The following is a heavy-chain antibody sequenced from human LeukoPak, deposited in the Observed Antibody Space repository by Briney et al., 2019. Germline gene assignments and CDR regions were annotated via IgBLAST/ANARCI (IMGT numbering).Heavy chain of an antibody. CDR1: GYTFNTYA. V-gene: IGHV1-2*02. D-gene: IGHD3-3*01. J-gene: IGHJ4*02. Sequence: ASVKVSCKASGYTFNTYAMNWVRQAPGQGLEWMGWINPNSGGTNYAQKFQGRVTMTRDTSISTAYMELSSLRSDDTAVYYCARVDYTIFGVVTQQSPDCWGQGTLVTVSS. CDR2: INPNSGGT. CDR3: ARVDYTIFGVVTQQSPDC.